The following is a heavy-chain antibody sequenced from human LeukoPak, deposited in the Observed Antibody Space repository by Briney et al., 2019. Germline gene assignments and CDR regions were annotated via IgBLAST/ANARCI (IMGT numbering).Heavy chain of an antibody. CDR3: ARDQHYYDRSGYSFDI. Sequence: PSETLSLTCSVSGGSMSGYYWSWIRQPPGKGLEWIGYKYDSGSTNYNFSLKSRVTISVDASKNQFSLKLSSVTAADTAVYYCARDQHYYDRSGYSFDIWGQGTMVTVSS. CDR1: GGSMSGYY. CDR2: KYDSGST. D-gene: IGHD3-22*01. J-gene: IGHJ3*02. V-gene: IGHV4-59*01.